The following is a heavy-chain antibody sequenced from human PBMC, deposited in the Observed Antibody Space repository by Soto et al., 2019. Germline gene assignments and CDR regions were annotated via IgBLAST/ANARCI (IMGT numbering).Heavy chain of an antibody. Sequence: QVQLVQSGAEVKKPGASVKVSCKASGYTFTIYYMHWVRQAPGQGLEWMGWINPDSGGTKYAQKFQGGVTMTRDTSISTVYMELSRLRSDDTAVYYCAREIRSVYYKYRYFDLWGRGTLVTVSS. CDR3: AREIRSVYYKYRYFDL. J-gene: IGHJ2*01. CDR1: GYTFTIYY. D-gene: IGHD3-3*01. V-gene: IGHV1-2*02. CDR2: INPDSGGT.